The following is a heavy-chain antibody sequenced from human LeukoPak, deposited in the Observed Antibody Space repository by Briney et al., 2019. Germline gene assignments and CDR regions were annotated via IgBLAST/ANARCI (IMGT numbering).Heavy chain of an antibody. CDR1: RFTFSSYA. J-gene: IGHJ4*02. V-gene: IGHV3-23*01. CDR2: VSSGGERT. D-gene: IGHD1-26*01. Sequence: GGSLRLSCAASRFTFSSYAMNWVRQAPGKGLQWVSTVSSGGERTNYADSVKGRFTVSRDNSKNTLYLQMNSLRPEDTAVYFCARRRAEWELLYGQGEFDYWGQGTLVTVSS. CDR3: ARRRAEWELLYGQGEFDY.